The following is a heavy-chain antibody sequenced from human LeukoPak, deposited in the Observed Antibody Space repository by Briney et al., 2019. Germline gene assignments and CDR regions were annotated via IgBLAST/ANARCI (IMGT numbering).Heavy chain of an antibody. V-gene: IGHV3-9*01. CDR2: ISWKSGII. CDR3: AKDKSHSSWTSRYYYYALDV. D-gene: IGHD6-19*01. J-gene: IGHJ6*02. Sequence: PGGSLRLSCAASGFTFDEYAIHWVRQAPGKGLEWVSGISWKSGIIGYADSVKGRFTISRDNAKNSLYLQMNSLRAEDTALYYCAKDKSHSSWTSRYYYYALDVWGQGTTVTVSS. CDR1: GFTFDEYA.